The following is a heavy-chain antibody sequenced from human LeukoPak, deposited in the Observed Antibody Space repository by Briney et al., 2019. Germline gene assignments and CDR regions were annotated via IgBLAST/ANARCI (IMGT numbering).Heavy chain of an antibody. CDR1: GFTFSSYG. CDR2: ISYDGSNK. J-gene: IGHJ6*04. Sequence: GGSLRLSCAASGFTFSSYGMHWVRQASGKGLEWVAVISYDGSNKYYADSVKGRFTISRDNAKNSLYLQMNSLRAEGTAVYYCAELGITMIGGVWGKGTTVTISS. D-gene: IGHD3-10*02. CDR3: AELGITMIGGV. V-gene: IGHV3-30*18.